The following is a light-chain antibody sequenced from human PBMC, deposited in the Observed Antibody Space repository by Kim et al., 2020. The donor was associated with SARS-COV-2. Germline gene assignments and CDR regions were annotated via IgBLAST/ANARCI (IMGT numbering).Light chain of an antibody. Sequence: SVKLTCILTSGHSTYAIAWHQQQPEKGPRFLMKLNSDGSHRRGDGIPDRFSGSSSGTERYLTISSVQAEDEADYYCQTWDTAIRVFGGGSQLTVL. V-gene: IGLV4-69*01. J-gene: IGLJ3*02. CDR1: SGHSTYA. CDR3: QTWDTAIRV. CDR2: LNSDGSH.